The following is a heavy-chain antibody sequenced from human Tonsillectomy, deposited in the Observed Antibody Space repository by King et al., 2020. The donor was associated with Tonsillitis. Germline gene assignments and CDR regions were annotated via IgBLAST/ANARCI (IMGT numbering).Heavy chain of an antibody. CDR2: INPSGGST. Sequence: VQLVESGAEVKKPGASVKVSCKASRFSFTTYYIHWVRQAPGQGLEWMGIINPSGGSTSYAHKFQGRVTLTRDTSTSTVYMELSSLRSEDTAVYYCARGGVQWGVTGMAFDYWGQGTLVTVSS. CDR3: ARGGVQWGVTGMAFDY. V-gene: IGHV1-46*01. D-gene: IGHD2-21*02. CDR1: RFSFTTYY. J-gene: IGHJ4*02.